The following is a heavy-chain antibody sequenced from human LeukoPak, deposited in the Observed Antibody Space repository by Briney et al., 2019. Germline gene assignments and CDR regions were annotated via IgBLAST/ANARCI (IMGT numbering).Heavy chain of an antibody. Sequence: PGGSLRLSCTASGVTLSSYAMSWARQAPGKGLEWVSGISSSGSGGNTYYADSVKGRFTISRDSSKNTLFLHMNTLRADDTAIYYCAKDRTVGASYWCFDLWGRGTLVTVSS. D-gene: IGHD1-26*01. J-gene: IGHJ2*01. CDR2: ISSSGSGGNT. V-gene: IGHV3-23*01. CDR3: AKDRTVGASYWCFDL. CDR1: GVTLSSYA.